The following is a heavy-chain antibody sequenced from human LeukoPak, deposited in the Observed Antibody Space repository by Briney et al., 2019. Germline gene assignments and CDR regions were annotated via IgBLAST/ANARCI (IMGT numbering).Heavy chain of an antibody. CDR3: AKDTLNHYSRPYYLDY. Sequence: GGSLRLSCAASGFTFSSYGMHWVRQAPGKGLEWVAFIRYDGSNKYYADSVKGRFTISRDNSKNTLYLQMNSLRAEDTAVYYCAKDTLNHYSRPYYLDYWGQGTLVTVSS. D-gene: IGHD6-13*01. CDR2: IRYDGSNK. CDR1: GFTFSSYG. V-gene: IGHV3-30*02. J-gene: IGHJ4*02.